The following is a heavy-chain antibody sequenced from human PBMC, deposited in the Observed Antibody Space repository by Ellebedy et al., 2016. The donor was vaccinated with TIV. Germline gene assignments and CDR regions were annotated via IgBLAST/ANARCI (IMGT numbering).Heavy chain of an antibody. CDR1: GGSISETKYN. J-gene: IGHJ4*02. V-gene: IGHV4-39*01. CDR2: ISYSGST. D-gene: IGHD3-22*01. CDR3: ARQVTTRPQMGQQYYFDY. Sequence: MPSETLSLTCSVSGGSISETKYNWGWIRQPPGKGLEWIGSISYSGSTYYNPSLRGRVTISVDTSKTQFSLKLDSVTAADAAVFYCARQVTTRPQMGQQYYFDYWGRGTLVIVSS.